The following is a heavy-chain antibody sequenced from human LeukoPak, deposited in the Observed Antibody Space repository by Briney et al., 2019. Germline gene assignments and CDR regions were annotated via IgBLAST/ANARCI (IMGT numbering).Heavy chain of an antibody. J-gene: IGHJ6*02. CDR1: GFTFSSYA. CDR3: ARVRPHLDNFQYYYYGMDV. Sequence: GGSLRLSCAASGFTFSSYAMTWVRQAPGKGLEWVSVVSGSGGSTYYADPVKGRFTISRDNSKNTLYLQMNSLRAEDTAVYYCARVRPHLDNFQYYYYGMDVWGQGTTVTVSS. D-gene: IGHD5-24*01. CDR2: VSGSGGST. V-gene: IGHV3-23*01.